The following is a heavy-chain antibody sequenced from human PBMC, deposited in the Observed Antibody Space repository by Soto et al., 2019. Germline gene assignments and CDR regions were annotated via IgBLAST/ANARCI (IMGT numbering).Heavy chain of an antibody. CDR3: AKEHSYCGGGCYSRLDC. Sequence: EVHLLESGGGLVQPGGSLRLSCAASGFTFSSYSMAWVRQAPGEGLEWVSVISGSGGTTYYADSVKGRFTISRDNSKKXXYLQMNSLRAEDTAVYYCAKEHSYCGGGCYSRLDCWVQGPLVTVSS. J-gene: IGHJ4*02. CDR2: ISGSGGTT. D-gene: IGHD2-21*01. V-gene: IGHV3-23*01. CDR1: GFTFSSYS.